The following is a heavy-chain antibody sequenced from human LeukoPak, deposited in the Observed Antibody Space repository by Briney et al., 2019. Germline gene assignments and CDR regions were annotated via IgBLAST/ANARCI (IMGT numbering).Heavy chain of an antibody. CDR3: ARAFDSSGYYDSP. J-gene: IGHJ5*02. CDR2: IYYSGST. Sequence: SETLSLTCTVSGGSIRSYYWSWIRQPPGKGLEWIGYIYYSGSTNYNPSLKSRVTISVDTSKNQFSLKLSSVTAADTAVYYCARAFDSSGYYDSPWGQGTLVTVSS. CDR1: GGSIRSYY. V-gene: IGHV4-59*01. D-gene: IGHD3-22*01.